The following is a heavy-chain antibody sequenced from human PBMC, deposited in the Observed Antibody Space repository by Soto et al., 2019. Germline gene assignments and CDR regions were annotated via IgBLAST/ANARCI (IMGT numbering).Heavy chain of an antibody. J-gene: IGHJ5*02. V-gene: IGHV4-39*01. CDR2: IFYLGSS. CDR1: GDSIIRSYFY. Sequence: QSLTGTVSGDSIIRSYFYWVFVRQPPGKGLEWIGSIFYLGSSYYNPSLKSRVTMSVDTSKNQFSLRLRSVTAADTALYFCARNSLELRKNNWFDPWGQGIMVPVSS. D-gene: IGHD1-7*01. CDR3: ARNSLELRKNNWFDP.